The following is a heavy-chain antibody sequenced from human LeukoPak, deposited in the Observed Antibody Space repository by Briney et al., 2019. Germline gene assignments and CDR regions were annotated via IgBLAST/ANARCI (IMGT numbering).Heavy chain of an antibody. V-gene: IGHV3-7*03. CDR1: EFIFSDYW. J-gene: IGHJ5*02. Sequence: SGGSLRLSCVASEFIFSDYWMSWVRQAPGKGLEWVANIKQGGREEKYVSSVKGRFAISRDDAKSTLYLQMDSLSGDDTAVYYCARDNGGWFDTWGRGTLVTVSS. D-gene: IGHD3-10*01. CDR3: ARDNGGWFDT. CDR2: IKQGGREE.